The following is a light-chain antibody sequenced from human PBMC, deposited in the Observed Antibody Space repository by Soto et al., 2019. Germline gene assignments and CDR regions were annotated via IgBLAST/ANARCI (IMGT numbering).Light chain of an antibody. CDR1: TGAVTSGHY. J-gene: IGLJ3*02. CDR2: DTS. Sequence: QTVVTQETSLTVSPGGTVTLTCGSSTGAVTSGHYSYWLQQKPGQVPRTLIYDTSAKHSWTPARFSGTLLGGKAALTLSGAQPEDEAEYYCLVSHSGAWVFGGGTKLTVL. V-gene: IGLV7-46*01. CDR3: LVSHSGAWV.